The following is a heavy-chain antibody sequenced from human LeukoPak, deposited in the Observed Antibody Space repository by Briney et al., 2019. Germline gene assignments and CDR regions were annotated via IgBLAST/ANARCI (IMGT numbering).Heavy chain of an antibody. J-gene: IGHJ4*02. CDR3: ARSSEWPKTFDY. D-gene: IGHD3-3*01. Sequence: SETLSLTCAVSGGSISSGGYSWSWIRQPPGKGLEWIGYIYHSGSTYYNSSLKSRVTISVDRSKNQFSLKLSSVTAADTAVYYCARSSEWPKTFDYWGQGTLVTVSS. CDR1: GGSISSGGYS. V-gene: IGHV4-30-2*01. CDR2: IYHSGST.